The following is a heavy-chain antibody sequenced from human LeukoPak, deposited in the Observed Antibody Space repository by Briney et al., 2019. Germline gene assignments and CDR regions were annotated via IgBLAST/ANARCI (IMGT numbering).Heavy chain of an antibody. Sequence: LTLSCAASGFTFSSYAMSWIRQHPGKGLEWIGYINYSGSTSYNPSLKSRVTISVDTPKNQFSLKLSSVTAADTAVYYCARDTTTVARKSRAFDIWGQGTMVTVSS. CDR1: GFTFSSYA. J-gene: IGHJ3*02. CDR3: ARDTTTVARKSRAFDI. CDR2: INYSGST. D-gene: IGHD4-17*01. V-gene: IGHV4-31*02.